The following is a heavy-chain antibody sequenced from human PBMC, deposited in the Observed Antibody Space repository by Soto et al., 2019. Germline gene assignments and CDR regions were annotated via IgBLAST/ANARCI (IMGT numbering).Heavy chain of an antibody. CDR2: ISSSSSTI. CDR1: GFTFSSYS. Sequence: GGSLRLSCAASGFTFSSYSMNWVRQAPGKGLEWVSYISSSSSTIYYADSVKGRFTISRDNDKNSLYLQMNSLRAEDTAVYYCARGGDQLRFLEWFTWFDPWGQGTLVTVSS. CDR3: ARGGDQLRFLEWFTWFDP. V-gene: IGHV3-48*01. J-gene: IGHJ5*02. D-gene: IGHD3-3*01.